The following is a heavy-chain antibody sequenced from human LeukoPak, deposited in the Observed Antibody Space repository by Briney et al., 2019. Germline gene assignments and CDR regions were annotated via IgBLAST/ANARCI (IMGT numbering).Heavy chain of an antibody. J-gene: IGHJ4*02. D-gene: IGHD3-9*01. CDR3: ARLGDILTGYSLY. V-gene: IGHV4-39*07. Sequence: PSETLSLTCTVSGGSISSSSYYWGWIRQPPGKGLEWIGEINHSGSTNYNPSLKSRVTISVDTTKNQFSLKLSSVTAADTAVYYCARLGDILTGYSLYWGQGTLVTVSS. CDR1: GGSISSSSYY. CDR2: INHSGST.